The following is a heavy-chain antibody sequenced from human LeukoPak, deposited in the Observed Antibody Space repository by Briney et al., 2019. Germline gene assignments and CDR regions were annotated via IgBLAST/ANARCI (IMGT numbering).Heavy chain of an antibody. CDR2: IYYSGST. V-gene: IGHV4-61*01. CDR1: GGSVNIGSYY. Sequence: PSETLSLTCTGSGGSVNIGSYYWSWIRQPPGKGLEWIGHIYYSGSTNYNPSLKSRVTISVDTSKNQFSLKLNSVTAADTAVYYCARGIGQWLALDYWGQGTPVTVSS. D-gene: IGHD6-19*01. CDR3: ARGIGQWLALDY. J-gene: IGHJ4*02.